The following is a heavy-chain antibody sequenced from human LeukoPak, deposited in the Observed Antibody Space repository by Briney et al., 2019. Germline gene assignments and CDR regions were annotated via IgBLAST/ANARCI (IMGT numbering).Heavy chain of an antibody. CDR3: ARGDSRGVIYYFDY. J-gene: IGHJ4*02. CDR2: SNPNSGGT. Sequence: GASVKVSCTASGYTFTGSYMHWVRQAPGHGLEWMGWSNPNSGGTNYAQKFQGRVTMTRDTSISTAYMELSRLRSDDTAVYYCARGDSRGVIYYFDYWGQGTLVTVSS. CDR1: GYTFTGSY. D-gene: IGHD3-22*01. V-gene: IGHV1-2*02.